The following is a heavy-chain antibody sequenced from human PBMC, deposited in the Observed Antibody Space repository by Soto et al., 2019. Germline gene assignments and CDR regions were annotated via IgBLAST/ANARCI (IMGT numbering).Heavy chain of an antibody. V-gene: IGHV3-23*01. CDR3: AKPHRDVYSTAFFYH. J-gene: IGHJ4*02. D-gene: IGHD4-4*01. Sequence: EVQVLESGGGLVQPGGSLRLSCAASEFTFSTYAMSWVRQAPGKGLEWVSGISGSGGGTYYADSVKGRFTISRDNSKNTVYLQMNSLRAEDTAVYYCAKPHRDVYSTAFFYHWGQPTLVTVSS. CDR2: ISGSGGGT. CDR1: EFTFSTYA.